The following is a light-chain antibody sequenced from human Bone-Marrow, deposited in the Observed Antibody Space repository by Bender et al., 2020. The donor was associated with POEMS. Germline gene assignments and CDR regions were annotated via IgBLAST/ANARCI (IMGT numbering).Light chain of an antibody. J-gene: IGLJ3*02. V-gene: IGLV1-44*01. Sequence: QSVLTQPPSASGTPGQRVTISCSGGSSNIGAHAVNWYQHLPGTAPKLLIYSSHRRPSGVSDRFSGSRSGTSASLAISGLQSEDEADYYCAAWDDSLNGQVFGGGTKLTVL. CDR2: SSH. CDR1: SSNIGAHA. CDR3: AAWDDSLNGQV.